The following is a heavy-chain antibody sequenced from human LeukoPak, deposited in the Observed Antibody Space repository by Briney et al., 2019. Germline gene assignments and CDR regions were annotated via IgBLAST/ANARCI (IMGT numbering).Heavy chain of an antibody. CDR3: ARDYRVTYYYYYGMDV. CDR1: GFTFSSSA. CDR2: ISYDGSNK. Sequence: GGSLRLCCAASGFTFSSSAMHWVRQAPGKGLEWVAVISYDGSNKYYADSVKGRFTISRDNSKNTLYLQMNSLRAEDTAVYYCARDYRVTYYYYYGMDVWGQGTTVTVSS. J-gene: IGHJ6*02. D-gene: IGHD3-10*01. V-gene: IGHV3-30-3*01.